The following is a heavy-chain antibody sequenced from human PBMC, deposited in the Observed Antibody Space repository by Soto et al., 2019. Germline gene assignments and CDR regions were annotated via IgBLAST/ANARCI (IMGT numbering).Heavy chain of an antibody. D-gene: IGHD6-19*01. Sequence: SETLSLTCIVSGGSISIYYWSWIRQPPGKGLEWIGYIYYSGSTKYNPSLKSRVTISVDTSNNQFSLKLSSVTAADTAVYYCARDRYSNGWVDYWGQGTLVTVSS. V-gene: IGHV4-59*01. CDR2: IYYSGST. CDR3: ARDRYSNGWVDY. J-gene: IGHJ4*02. CDR1: GGSISIYY.